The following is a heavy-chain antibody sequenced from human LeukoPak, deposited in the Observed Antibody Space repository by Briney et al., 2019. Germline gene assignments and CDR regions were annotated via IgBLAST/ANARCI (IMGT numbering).Heavy chain of an antibody. J-gene: IGHJ4*02. CDR2: IYYSGTT. Sequence: PSETLSLTCTVSGGSISSYYWSWIRQPPGKALEWIRYIYYSGTTNYNPSLKSRVTISVDTSKNQFSLKLSSVTAADTAVYYCARGVYIAAAQYAYWGQGTLVAVSS. CDR3: ARGVYIAAAQYAY. V-gene: IGHV4-59*01. CDR1: GGSISSYY. D-gene: IGHD6-13*01.